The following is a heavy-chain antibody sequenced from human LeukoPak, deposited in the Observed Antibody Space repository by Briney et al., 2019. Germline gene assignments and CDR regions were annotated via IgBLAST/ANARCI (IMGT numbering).Heavy chain of an antibody. V-gene: IGHV4-39*07. CDR2: IYYRGST. D-gene: IGHD6-19*01. CDR1: GGSISSSSYY. J-gene: IGHJ4*02. CDR3: ARDPRSGWHQYYFDY. Sequence: SETLSLTCTVSGGSISSSSYYWAWIRQPPGKGLEWIGSIYYRGSTYYNPSLKSRVTISLDTSKNQFSLKLSSVTAAGTAVYYCARDPRSGWHQYYFDYWGQGTLVTVSS.